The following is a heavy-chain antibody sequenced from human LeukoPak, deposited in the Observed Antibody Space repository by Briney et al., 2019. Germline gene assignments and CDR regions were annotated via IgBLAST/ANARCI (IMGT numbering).Heavy chain of an antibody. J-gene: IGHJ4*02. V-gene: IGHV1-69*05. CDR2: IIPIFGTA. CDR1: GVTFSSYA. CDR3: TGEPPHYSGIADY. D-gene: IGHD1-26*01. Sequence: ASVKVSCKASGVTFSSYAISWVRQAPGQGHEWRGRIIPIFGTANSAQTFQVRVTITTDESTSTAYMELSSLRSKDTAVYYCTGEPPHYSGIADYWGQGTLVTVSS.